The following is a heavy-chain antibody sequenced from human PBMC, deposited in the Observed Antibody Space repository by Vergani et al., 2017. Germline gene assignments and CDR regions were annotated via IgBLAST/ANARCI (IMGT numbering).Heavy chain of an antibody. CDR3: AHSNKVQYYYDSSGPGKDAFDI. J-gene: IGHJ3*02. Sequence: QITLKESGPTLVKPTQTLTLTCTFSGFSLSTSGVGVGWIRQPPGKALEWLALIYWNDDKRYSPSLKSRLTITKDTSKNQVVLTMTNMDPVDTATYYCAHSNKVQYYYDSSGPGKDAFDIWGQATMVTVSS. CDR1: GFSLSTSGVG. CDR2: IYWNDDK. D-gene: IGHD3-22*01. V-gene: IGHV2-5*01.